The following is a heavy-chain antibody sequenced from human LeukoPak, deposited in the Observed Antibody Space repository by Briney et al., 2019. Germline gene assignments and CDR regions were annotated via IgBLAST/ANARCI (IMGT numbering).Heavy chain of an antibody. CDR2: IYYSGST. CDR1: GGSISSHY. D-gene: IGHD2-2*01. V-gene: IGHV4-59*11. CDR3: ARSPADCSSTSCWAFDI. J-gene: IGHJ3*02. Sequence: SQTLSLTCTVSGGSISSHYWSWIRQPPGKGLEWIGYIYYSGSTNYNPSLKSRVTISVDTSKNQFSLKLSSVTAADTAVYYCARSPADCSSTSCWAFDIWGQGTMVTVSS.